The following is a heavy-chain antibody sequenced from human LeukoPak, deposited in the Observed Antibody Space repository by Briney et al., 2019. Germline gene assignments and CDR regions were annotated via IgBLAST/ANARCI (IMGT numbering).Heavy chain of an antibody. CDR3: AREGGYDSGRYYFDY. CDR2: ISYDGSNK. Sequence: GRSLRLSCAASGFTFSSYAMHWVRQAPGKGLEWVAVISYDGSNKYYADSVKGRFTISRDNSKNTLCLQMNSLRAEDTAVYYCAREGGYDSGRYYFDYWGQGTLVTVSS. J-gene: IGHJ4*02. D-gene: IGHD3-3*01. CDR1: GFTFSSYA. V-gene: IGHV3-30-3*01.